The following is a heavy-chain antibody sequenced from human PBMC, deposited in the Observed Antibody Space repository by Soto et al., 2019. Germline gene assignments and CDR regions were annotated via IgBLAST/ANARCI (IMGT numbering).Heavy chain of an antibody. Sequence: EVQLVESGGGLVQPGRSLRLSCAASGFTFDDYAMHWVRQAPGKGLEWVSGISWNSGSIGYADSVKGRFTISRDNAKNALYLQMNSLGAEATALYYCAKCRGGSYGRYYFDYWGQGTLVIVSS. CDR3: AKCRGGSYGRYYFDY. D-gene: IGHD1-26*01. J-gene: IGHJ4*02. V-gene: IGHV3-9*01. CDR1: GFTFDDYA. CDR2: ISWNSGSI.